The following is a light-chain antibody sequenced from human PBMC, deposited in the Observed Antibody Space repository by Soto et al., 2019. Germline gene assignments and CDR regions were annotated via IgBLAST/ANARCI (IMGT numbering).Light chain of an antibody. V-gene: IGKV4-1*01. CDR2: WAS. Sequence: DFVMTQSPDSLAVSLGERATINCKSSQGVLYSSNNKNYLAWYQQKPGQPPKLLIDWASTRESGVPDRFSGSGSGTDFTLTISSLQAEDVAVYYCQQYYSTPLTFGGGTKVEIK. CDR1: QGVLYSSNNKNY. J-gene: IGKJ4*01. CDR3: QQYYSTPLT.